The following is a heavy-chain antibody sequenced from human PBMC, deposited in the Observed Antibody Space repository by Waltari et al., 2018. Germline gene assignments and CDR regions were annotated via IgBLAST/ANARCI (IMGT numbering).Heavy chain of an antibody. CDR1: GFTFSNYA. D-gene: IGHD1-20*01. CDR2: TSYDGSNK. J-gene: IGHJ3*01. CDR3: ARDYVGVTGTTFRVFDV. Sequence: QVQLVESGGGVVQPGGSLRRSWAASGFTFSNYAMPWVRQAPGKGLEWVAITSYDGSNKYYADSVKGRFTISRDNSKNTLYLQMNSLRAEDTAVYYCARDYVGVTGTTFRVFDVWGQGTLVTVSS. V-gene: IGHV3-30-3*01.